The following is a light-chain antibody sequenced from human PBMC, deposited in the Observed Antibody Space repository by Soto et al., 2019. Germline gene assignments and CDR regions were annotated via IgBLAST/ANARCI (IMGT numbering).Light chain of an antibody. CDR3: QQYDNVPYT. J-gene: IGKJ2*01. CDR2: EAS. Sequence: DIQMTQSPSPLSASVGDRVTITCQASQGISSHLNWYQQNPGKAPKLLIYEASNLETGVPSRFRGSGSGTYFTFTIRSLQPEDFATYYCQQYDNVPYTFGQGTKLEIK. V-gene: IGKV1-33*01. CDR1: QGISSH.